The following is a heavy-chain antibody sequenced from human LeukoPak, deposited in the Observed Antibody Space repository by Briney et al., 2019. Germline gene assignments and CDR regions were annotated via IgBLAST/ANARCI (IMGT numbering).Heavy chain of an antibody. CDR3: ARLRYYGSGSSISRVYYFDY. CDR2: IYPGDSDT. J-gene: IGHJ4*02. V-gene: IGHV5-51*01. D-gene: IGHD3-10*01. Sequence: GESLKISCKGSGYSFTSYWIGWVRQVPGKGLEWMGIIYPGDSDTTYSPSCQGQVPISADKSISTAYLQWSSLKASDTAMYYCARLRYYGSGSSISRVYYFDYWGQGTLVTVSS. CDR1: GYSFTSYW.